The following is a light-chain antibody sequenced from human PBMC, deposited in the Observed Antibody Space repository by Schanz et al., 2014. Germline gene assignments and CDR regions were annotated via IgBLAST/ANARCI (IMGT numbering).Light chain of an antibody. V-gene: IGKV1-5*01. CDR2: DVS. Sequence: DIQMTQSPSTLSASVGDRVTITCRASQSISRRLAWYQQNPGKAHKLLIYDVSTLESGVPSGFSDSGSGTEFHLTISSLQADDFATYYCQHYNSYSGTCGQGTRVEI. CDR3: QHYNSYSGT. CDR1: QSISRR. J-gene: IGKJ1*01.